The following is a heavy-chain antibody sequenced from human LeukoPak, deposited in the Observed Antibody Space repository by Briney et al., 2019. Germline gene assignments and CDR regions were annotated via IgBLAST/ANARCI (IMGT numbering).Heavy chain of an antibody. CDR3: AREAYGSGSYFSFDY. D-gene: IGHD3-10*01. Sequence: SETLSLTCTVSGGSISSYYWSWIRQPPGKGLEWIGEINHSGSTNYNPSLKSRVTISVDTSKNQFSLKLSSVTAADTAVYYCAREAYGSGSYFSFDYWGQGTLVTVSS. CDR1: GGSISSYY. J-gene: IGHJ4*02. V-gene: IGHV4-34*01. CDR2: INHSGST.